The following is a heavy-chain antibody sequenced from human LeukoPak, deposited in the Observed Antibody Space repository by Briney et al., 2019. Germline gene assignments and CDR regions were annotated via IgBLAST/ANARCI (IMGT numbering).Heavy chain of an antibody. CDR2: IYSGGST. D-gene: IGHD3-22*01. CDR3: ASGYYYDSSGYYAHY. Sequence: GGSLRLSCAASGFTVSSNYMSWVRQAPGKGLEWDSVIYSGGSTYYADSVKGRFTISRDNSKNTLYLQMNSLRAEDTAVYYCASGYYYDSSGYYAHYWGQGTLVTVSS. J-gene: IGHJ4*02. V-gene: IGHV3-53*01. CDR1: GFTVSSNY.